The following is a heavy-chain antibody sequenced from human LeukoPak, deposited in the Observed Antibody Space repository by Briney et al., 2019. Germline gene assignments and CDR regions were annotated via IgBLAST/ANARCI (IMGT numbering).Heavy chain of an antibody. CDR2: IYYSGST. CDR3: ARPIQIAAAGTGWFDP. Sequence: PSETLSLTCTVSGGSISSYYWGWIRQPPGKGLEWIGSIYYSGSTYYNPSLKSRVTISVDTSKNQFSLKLSSVTAADTAVYYCARPIQIAAAGTGWFDPWGQGTLVTVSS. D-gene: IGHD6-13*01. V-gene: IGHV4-39*01. CDR1: GGSISSYY. J-gene: IGHJ5*02.